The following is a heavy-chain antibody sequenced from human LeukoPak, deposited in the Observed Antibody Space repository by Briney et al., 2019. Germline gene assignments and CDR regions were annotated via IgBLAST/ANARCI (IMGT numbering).Heavy chain of an antibody. CDR1: GFTFSSYG. Sequence: PGRSLRLSCAASGFTFSSYGMHWVRQAPGKGLEWVAVISYDGSNKYYADSVKGRFTISRDNSKNTLYLQMNSLRAEDTAVYYCAKTVDTAIYYYYGMDVWGQGTTVTVSS. V-gene: IGHV3-30*18. CDR3: AKTVDTAIYYYYGMDV. D-gene: IGHD5-18*01. J-gene: IGHJ6*02. CDR2: ISYDGSNK.